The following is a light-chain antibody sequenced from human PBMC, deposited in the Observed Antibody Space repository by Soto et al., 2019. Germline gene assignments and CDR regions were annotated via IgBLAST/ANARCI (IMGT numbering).Light chain of an antibody. CDR2: EVS. J-gene: IGLJ1*01. Sequence: QSALTQPASVSGSPGQSITISCTGTSSDVGAYNYVSWYQQHPGKAPKLMIFEVSNRPSGVSNRFSGSKSGNTASLTISGLQTEDEADYCCTSFTSTFTHLFGTGTKVTVL. CDR3: TSFTSTFTHL. V-gene: IGLV2-14*01. CDR1: SSDVGAYNY.